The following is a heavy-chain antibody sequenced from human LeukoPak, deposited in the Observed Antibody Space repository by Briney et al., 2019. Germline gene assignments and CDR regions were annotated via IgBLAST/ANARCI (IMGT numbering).Heavy chain of an antibody. J-gene: IGHJ4*02. V-gene: IGHV3-23*01. Sequence: PGGSLRLSCAASGFTFSSYAMSWVRQAPGKGLEWVSAISGSGGSTYYADSVKGRLTISRDNSKNTLYLQMNSLRAEDTAVYYCAKRGSGWFSPFDYWGQGTLVTVSS. D-gene: IGHD6-19*01. CDR1: GFTFSSYA. CDR2: ISGSGGST. CDR3: AKRGSGWFSPFDY.